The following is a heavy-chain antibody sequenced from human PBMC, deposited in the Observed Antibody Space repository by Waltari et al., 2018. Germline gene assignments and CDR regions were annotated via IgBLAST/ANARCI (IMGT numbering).Heavy chain of an antibody. CDR2: FDPEDGET. V-gene: IGHV1-24*01. CDR3: ATGFTHLDILDY. D-gene: IGHD5-12*01. Sequence: QVQLVQSGAEVKRPGASVKVSCKVSGYTLTELSMHWVRQAPGKGLEWMGGFDPEDGETIYAQKFQGRVTMTEDTSTDTAYMELSSLRSEDTVVYYCATGFTHLDILDYWGQGTLVTVSS. CDR1: GYTLTELS. J-gene: IGHJ4*02.